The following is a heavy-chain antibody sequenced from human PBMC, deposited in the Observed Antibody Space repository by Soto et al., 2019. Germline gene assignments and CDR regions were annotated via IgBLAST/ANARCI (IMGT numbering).Heavy chain of an antibody. CDR2: INPSRGGT. D-gene: IGHD6-13*01. Sequence: QVQLVQSGAEVKKPGASVRVSCKASAYTFTSYYVHWVRQAPGQGPEWMGMINPSRGGTDYAQKFQGRVTMTRDTSTTTVYMELSSLRSEDTAIYYCTRSIITAAGTDAFDLWGQGTVVTVS. CDR1: AYTFTSYY. CDR3: TRSIITAAGTDAFDL. V-gene: IGHV1-46*03. J-gene: IGHJ3*01.